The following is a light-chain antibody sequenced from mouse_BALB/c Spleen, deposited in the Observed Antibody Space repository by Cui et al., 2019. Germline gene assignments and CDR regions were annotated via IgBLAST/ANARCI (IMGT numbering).Light chain of an antibody. CDR2: RMS. J-gene: IGKJ2*01. CDR1: KCLLHSNGNTY. V-gene: IGKV2-137*01. Sequence: DIVMTQAAPSLPVPPGESVSTSCRSSKCLLHSNGNTYLYWFLQRPGQSPQLLIYRMSNRASGVPDRFSGSGSGTAFTLRISRVEAEDVGVYYCMQHLKYPYTFGGGTKLEIK. CDR3: MQHLKYPYT.